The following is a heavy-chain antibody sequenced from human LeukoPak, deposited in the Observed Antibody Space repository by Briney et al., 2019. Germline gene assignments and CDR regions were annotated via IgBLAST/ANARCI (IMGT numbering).Heavy chain of an antibody. CDR2: ISYDGSNK. CDR1: GFTFSSYA. V-gene: IGHV3-30*04. CDR3: ARDLGDIVVVPAAQIDY. J-gene: IGHJ4*02. Sequence: GGSLRLSCAASGFTFSSYAMHWVRQAPGKGLEWVAVISYDGSNKYYADSVKGRFTISRDNSKNTLYLQMNSLRAEDTAVYYCARDLGDIVVVPAAQIDYWGQGTLVTASS. D-gene: IGHD2-2*01.